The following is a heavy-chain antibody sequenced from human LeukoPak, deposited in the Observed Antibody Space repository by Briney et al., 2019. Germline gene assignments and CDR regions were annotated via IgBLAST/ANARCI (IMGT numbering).Heavy chain of an antibody. J-gene: IGHJ4*02. CDR1: GGSINTYY. CDR3: ATGDYTFDN. Sequence: SETLSLTCTISGGSINTYYWSWFRQPAGKGLEWIGRIVPSGHTIYNPSLKSRVTMSLDTSKNTFSLKLSSVTAADTAVYYCATGDYTFDNWGQGTLVTVSS. V-gene: IGHV4-4*07. D-gene: IGHD4-17*01. CDR2: IVPSGHT.